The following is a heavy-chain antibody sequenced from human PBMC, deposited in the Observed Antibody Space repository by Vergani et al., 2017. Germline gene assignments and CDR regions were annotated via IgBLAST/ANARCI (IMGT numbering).Heavy chain of an antibody. Sequence: EVQLVESGGGLVKPGGSLRLSCAASGFTFSNAWMSWVRQAPGKGLEWVGRIKSKTDGGTTDYAAPVKGRFTISRDDSKNTLYLQMNSLKTEDTAVYXCTTDLLAGDYYYYMDVWGKGTTVTVSS. J-gene: IGHJ6*03. D-gene: IGHD1-14*01. CDR3: TTDLLAGDYYYYMDV. CDR1: GFTFSNAW. V-gene: IGHV3-15*01. CDR2: IKSKTDGGTT.